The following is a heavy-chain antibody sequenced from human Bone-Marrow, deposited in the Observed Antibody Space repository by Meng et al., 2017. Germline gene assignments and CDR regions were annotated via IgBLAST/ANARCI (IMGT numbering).Heavy chain of an antibody. J-gene: IGHJ4*02. V-gene: IGHV5-51*01. CDR1: GYSVTSYW. CDR3: AISTGDMDTITLFDY. CDR2: IYPGDSDT. D-gene: IGHD5-24*01. Sequence: GGSLRLSCKGSGYSVTSYWIGWVRPVPGKGLEWVGSIYPGDSDTRYRPSFQGQVTISADKSISTAYLQWSSLKASDTAMYYCAISTGDMDTITLFDYWGQGTLVTVSS.